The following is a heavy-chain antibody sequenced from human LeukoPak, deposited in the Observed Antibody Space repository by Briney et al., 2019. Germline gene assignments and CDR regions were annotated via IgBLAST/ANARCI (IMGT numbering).Heavy chain of an antibody. CDR3: ARGLGTIFGVVNDAFDI. Sequence: GGSLRLSCAASGFTVSSNYMSWVRQAPGKGLEWVSVIYSDGSTYYADSVKGRFTISRDNSKNTLYLQMNSLRAEDTAVYYCARGLGTIFGVVNDAFDIWGQGTMVTVSS. V-gene: IGHV3-66*02. D-gene: IGHD3-3*01. J-gene: IGHJ3*02. CDR2: IYSDGST. CDR1: GFTVSSNY.